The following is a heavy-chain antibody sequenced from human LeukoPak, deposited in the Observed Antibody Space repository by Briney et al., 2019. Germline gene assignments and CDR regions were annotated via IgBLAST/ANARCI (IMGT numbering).Heavy chain of an antibody. CDR2: IYHSGSD. Sequence: SETLSLTCAVSAYSISSGYYWGWIRQPPGKGLEWFGSIYHSGSDYYNPSLKSRVTISVDTSKNQFSLQLSSVTAADTAVYYCATVWGYSYGCFDYWGRGSLATVSS. CDR3: ATVWGYSYGCFDY. CDR1: AYSISSGYY. D-gene: IGHD5-12*01. J-gene: IGHJ4*02. V-gene: IGHV4-38-2*01.